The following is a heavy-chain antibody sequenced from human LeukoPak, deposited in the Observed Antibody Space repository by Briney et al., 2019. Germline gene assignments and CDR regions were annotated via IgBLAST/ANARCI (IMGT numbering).Heavy chain of an antibody. CDR1: GFTFSSYA. CDR3: AKLSGSFVHLNYFDS. V-gene: IGHV3-23*01. J-gene: IGHJ4*02. Sequence: GGSLRLSCAASGFTFSSYAMSWVRQAPGKGLEWVSAISGSGGGTFYADSVKGRFTFSRDISKNTLYLQMNSLRAEDSAIYYRAKLSGSFVHLNYFDSWGQGTLVTVSS. CDR2: ISGSGGGT. D-gene: IGHD1-26*01.